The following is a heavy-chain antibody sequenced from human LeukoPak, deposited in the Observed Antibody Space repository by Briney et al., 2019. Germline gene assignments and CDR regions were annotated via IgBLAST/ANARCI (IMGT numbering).Heavy chain of an antibody. CDR2: ISGSTGST. Sequence: AGGSLRLFCAASGFTFSSYAMSWVRQAPGKGLEWVSAISGSTGSTYYADSVKGRFTISRDNSKSTLYLQMNSLRAEDTAVYYCAKDDHGGSGWRDYFDYWGQGTLVTVSS. J-gene: IGHJ4*02. CDR3: AKDDHGGSGWRDYFDY. D-gene: IGHD6-19*01. CDR1: GFTFSSYA. V-gene: IGHV3-23*01.